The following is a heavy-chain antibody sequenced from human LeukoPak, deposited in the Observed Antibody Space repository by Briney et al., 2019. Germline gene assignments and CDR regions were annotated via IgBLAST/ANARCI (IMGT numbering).Heavy chain of an antibody. V-gene: IGHV1-8*01. CDR2: MNSNSGNT. Sequence: ASVKVSCKASGYTFTSYDINWVRQATGQGLEWMGWMNSNSGNTGYAQKFQGRVTMTRNTSISTAYMELSSLRSEDTAVYYCARYHSSGWFAGTYDAFDIWGQGTMVTVSS. J-gene: IGHJ3*02. CDR3: ARYHSSGWFAGTYDAFDI. D-gene: IGHD6-19*01. CDR1: GYTFTSYD.